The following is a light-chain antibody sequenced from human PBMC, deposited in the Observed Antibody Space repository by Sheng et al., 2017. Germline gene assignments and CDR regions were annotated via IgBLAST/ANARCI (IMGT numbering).Light chain of an antibody. J-gene: IGKJ4*01. CDR3: QQYYTSPLT. CDR2: WAS. CDR1: QSISFTSNNQNS. Sequence: DIMMTQSPDSLAVSLGDRATINCKSSQSISFTSNNQNSLAWYQQKPGQPPKLLIFWASTRASGVPDRFTGRGSGTDFSLTISSLQAEDVAVYYCQQYYTSPLTFGGGTKLEI. V-gene: IGKV4-1*01.